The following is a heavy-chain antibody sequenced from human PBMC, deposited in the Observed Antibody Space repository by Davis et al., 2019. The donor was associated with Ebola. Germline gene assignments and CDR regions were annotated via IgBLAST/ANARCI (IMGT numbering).Heavy chain of an antibody. V-gene: IGHV4-34*01. CDR3: ARVDTHCTGGVCLYYYYGMDV. CDR2: INHSGST. Sequence: MPSETLSLTCAVYGGSFSGYYWSWIRQPPGKGLEWIGEINHSGSTNYNPSLKSRVTISVDTSKNQFSLKLSSVTAADTAVYYCARVDTHCTGGVCLYYYYGMDVWGQGTTVTVSS. J-gene: IGHJ6*02. D-gene: IGHD2-8*02. CDR1: GGSFSGYY.